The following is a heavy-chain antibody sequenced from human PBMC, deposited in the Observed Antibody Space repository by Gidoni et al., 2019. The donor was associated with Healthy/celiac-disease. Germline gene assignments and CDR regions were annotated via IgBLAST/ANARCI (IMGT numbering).Heavy chain of an antibody. Sequence: EVQLVESAGGLVQPGGCLRLPSAAPAFPFSSYEMNWVCQAPRKGLEWVSYISSSGSTIYYADSVKGRFTISRDNAKNSLYLQMNSLSAEDTAVYYCARKDYVWGSLDWGQGTLVTVSS. V-gene: IGHV3-48*03. J-gene: IGHJ4*02. D-gene: IGHD3-16*01. CDR1: AFPFSSYE. CDR3: ARKDYVWGSLD. CDR2: ISSSGSTI.